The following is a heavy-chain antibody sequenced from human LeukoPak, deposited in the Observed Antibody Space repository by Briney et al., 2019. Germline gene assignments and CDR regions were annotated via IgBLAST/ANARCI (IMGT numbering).Heavy chain of an antibody. V-gene: IGHV4-39*01. CDR1: GGSISSSSYY. J-gene: IGHJ5*02. CDR3: ARPYLRGTVVNNWFDP. Sequence: SETLSLTCTVSGGSISSSSYYWGWIRQPPGKGLEWIGSIYYSGSTYYNPSLKSRVTISVDMSKNQFSLKLSSVTAADTAVYYCARPYLRGTVVNNWFDPWGQGTLVTVSS. CDR2: IYYSGST. D-gene: IGHD4-23*01.